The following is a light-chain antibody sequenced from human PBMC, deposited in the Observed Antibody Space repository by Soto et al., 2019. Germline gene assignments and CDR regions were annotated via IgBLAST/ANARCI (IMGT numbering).Light chain of an antibody. CDR2: GAS. CDR3: QQYNSYWT. CDR1: QSISSW. Sequence: DIQMTQSPSTLSASVGDRVTITCRASQSISSWLAWYQQKPGKAPKLLIYGASSLESGVPSRFSGSGSGTEFTLTISSLQPDDFATYYCQQYNSYWTFGQGTTVDIK. J-gene: IGKJ1*01. V-gene: IGKV1-5*01.